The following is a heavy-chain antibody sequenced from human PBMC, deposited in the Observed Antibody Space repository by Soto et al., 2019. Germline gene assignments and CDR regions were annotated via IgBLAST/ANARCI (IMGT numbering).Heavy chain of an antibody. V-gene: IGHV1-18*01. Sequence: ASVKVSCKASGYTFTSYGISWVRQAPGQGLEWMGWISAYNGNTNYAQKLQGRVTMTTDTSTSTAYMELRSLRSDDTAVYYCARDGTDYGGNSHYYYYGMYVWGQGTTVPVSS. D-gene: IGHD4-17*01. CDR1: GYTFTSYG. J-gene: IGHJ6*02. CDR2: ISAYNGNT. CDR3: ARDGTDYGGNSHYYYYGMYV.